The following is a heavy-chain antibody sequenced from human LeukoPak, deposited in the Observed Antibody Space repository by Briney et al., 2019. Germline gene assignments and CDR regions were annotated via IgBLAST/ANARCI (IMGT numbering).Heavy chain of an antibody. CDR1: GGTFSSYA. CDR3: AIEDCGDCYRAYYYYGMDV. Sequence: SVKVSCKASGGTFSSYAISWVRQAPGQGLEWMGGIIPIFGTANYAQKFQGRVTITADESTSTAYMELSSLRSEDTAVYYCAIEDCGDCYRAYYYYGMDVWGQGTTVTVSS. CDR2: IIPIFGTA. D-gene: IGHD2-21*02. V-gene: IGHV1-69*13. J-gene: IGHJ6*02.